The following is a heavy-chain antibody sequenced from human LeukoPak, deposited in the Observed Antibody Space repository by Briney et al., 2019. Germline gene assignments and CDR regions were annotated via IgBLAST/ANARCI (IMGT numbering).Heavy chain of an antibody. J-gene: IGHJ3*02. CDR1: GFSISSGSNY. D-gene: IGHD3-10*01. V-gene: IGHV4-39*07. CDR2: IYSRGNT. Sequence: SETLSLTCSVSGFSISSGSNYWGCIRQPPGKTLEWIGSIYSRGNTYYNPSLKSRVIILIDTAKNHFSLNLSSVTAADTAVYYCARSDGYGLVGIWGQGTMVTVSS. CDR3: ARSDGYGLVGI.